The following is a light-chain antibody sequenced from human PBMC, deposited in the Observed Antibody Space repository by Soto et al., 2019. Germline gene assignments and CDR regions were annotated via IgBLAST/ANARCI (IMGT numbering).Light chain of an antibody. CDR2: GAS. J-gene: IGKJ4*01. CDR3: QQLNSYPLT. Sequence: DIQLTQSPSFLSASVGDRVTITCRASQGISSYLAWYQQKPGKAPKLLIYGASTLQSGVPSRFSGSGSGTEFTLIISSLQPEDFATYYCQQLNSYPLTFGGGTKVDIK. CDR1: QGISSY. V-gene: IGKV1-9*01.